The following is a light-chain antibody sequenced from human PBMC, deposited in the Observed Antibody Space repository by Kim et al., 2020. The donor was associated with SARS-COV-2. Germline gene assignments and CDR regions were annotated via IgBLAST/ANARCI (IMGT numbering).Light chain of an antibody. CDR1: QSVNSTY. CDR2: GAS. Sequence: EVVLRQSPGTLSLSPGERATLSCRASQSVNSTYVAWYQQKPDQAPRLLIYGASTRATGIPDRFSGSGSGTDFTLTISRLEPEDFAVYYCHQYDKSPITFGQGTRLEIK. J-gene: IGKJ5*01. CDR3: HQYDKSPIT. V-gene: IGKV3-20*01.